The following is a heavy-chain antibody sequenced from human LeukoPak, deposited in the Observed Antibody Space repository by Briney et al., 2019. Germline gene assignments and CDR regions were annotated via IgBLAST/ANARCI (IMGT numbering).Heavy chain of an antibody. D-gene: IGHD3-3*01. CDR3: AKEGPYDFWSGHASAFDI. CDR1: GFTLSSYA. CDR2: ISGSGGST. V-gene: IGHV3-23*01. Sequence: QPGGSLRLSCAASGFTLSSYAMSWVRQAPGKGLEWVSAISGSGGSTYYADSVKGRFTISRDNSKNTLYLQMNSLRAEDTAVYYCAKEGPYDFWSGHASAFDIWGQGTKVTVSS. J-gene: IGHJ3*02.